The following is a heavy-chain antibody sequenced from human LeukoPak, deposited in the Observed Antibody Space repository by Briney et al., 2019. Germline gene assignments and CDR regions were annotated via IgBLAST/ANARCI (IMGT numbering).Heavy chain of an antibody. CDR2: INHSGST. D-gene: IGHD3-22*01. V-gene: IGHV4-34*01. CDR3: ARPGSSYYYDSSGYYSRWFDP. CDR1: GGSFSGYY. Sequence: SETLSLTCAVYGGSFSGYYWSWIRQPPGKGLEWIGEINHSGSTNYNPSLKSRVTISVDTSKNQFSLKLGSVTAADTAVYYCARPGSSYYYDSSGYYSRWFDPWGQGTLVTVSS. J-gene: IGHJ5*02.